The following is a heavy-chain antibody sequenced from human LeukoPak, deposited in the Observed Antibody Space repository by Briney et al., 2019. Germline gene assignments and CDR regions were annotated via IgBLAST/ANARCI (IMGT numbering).Heavy chain of an antibody. CDR3: ARAWSSGWYGLDY. Sequence: PGGSLRLSCAASGFTFSSYAMHWVRQAPGKGLEWVAVISYDGSNKYYADSVKGRFTISRDNSKNTLYLQMNSLRAEDAAVYYCARAWSSGWYGLDYWGLGTLVTVSS. J-gene: IGHJ4*02. CDR2: ISYDGSNK. V-gene: IGHV3-30-3*01. CDR1: GFTFSSYA. D-gene: IGHD6-19*01.